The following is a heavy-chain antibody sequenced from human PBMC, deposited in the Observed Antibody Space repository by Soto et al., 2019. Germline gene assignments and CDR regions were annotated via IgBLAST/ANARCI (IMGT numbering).Heavy chain of an antibody. D-gene: IGHD3-10*01. V-gene: IGHV4-59*01. CDR1: GGSISSYY. J-gene: IGHJ1*01. CDR3: ARGTSYYYGSGSYPDAEYFQH. CDR2: IYYSGST. Sequence: TSETLSLTCTVSGGSISSYYWSWIRQPPGKGLEWIGYIYYSGSTNYNPSLKSRVTISVDTSKNQFSLKLSSVTAADTAVYYCARGTSYYYGSGSYPDAEYFQHWGQGTLVTVS.